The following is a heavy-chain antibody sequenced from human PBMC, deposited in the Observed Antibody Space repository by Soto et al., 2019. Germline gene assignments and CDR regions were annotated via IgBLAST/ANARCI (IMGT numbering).Heavy chain of an antibody. V-gene: IGHV4-4*07. J-gene: IGHJ4*02. CDR2: IYTSGST. CDR3: ASLPPRCSGGSCPDY. Sequence: SETLSLTCTVSGGSISSYYWSWIRQPAGKGLEWIGRIYTSGSTNYNPSLKSRVTMSVDTSKNQFSLKLSSVTAADTAVYYCASLPPRCSGGSCPDYWGQGTLVTVSS. CDR1: GGSISSYY. D-gene: IGHD2-15*01.